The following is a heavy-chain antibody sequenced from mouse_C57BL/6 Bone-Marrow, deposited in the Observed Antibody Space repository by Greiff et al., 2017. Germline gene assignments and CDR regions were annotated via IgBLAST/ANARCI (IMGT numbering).Heavy chain of an antibody. Sequence: QVQLQQPGAELVKPGASVKMSCKASGYTFTSYWITWVKQRPGQGLEWIGDIYPGSGSTNYNEKFKSKATLTVDTSSSTAYMQLSSLTSEDSAVYYGARGLRRGAGWYFDVWGTGTTVTVSS. CDR3: ARGLRRGAGWYFDV. CDR1: GYTFTSYW. J-gene: IGHJ1*03. V-gene: IGHV1-55*01. CDR2: IYPGSGST. D-gene: IGHD2-4*01.